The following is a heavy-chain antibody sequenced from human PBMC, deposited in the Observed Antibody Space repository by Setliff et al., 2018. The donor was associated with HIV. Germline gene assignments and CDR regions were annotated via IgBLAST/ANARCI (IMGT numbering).Heavy chain of an antibody. CDR3: ARNTPGIVPRRVGFDP. Sequence: ASVKVSCKASGYTFSDFYIHWVRQAPGQGLEWMGWINPNSGGTNYAQRFQGRATMTRDTSSSTAYLELSRLISDDTAVYYCARNTPGIVPRRVGFDPWGQGTLGTVSS. D-gene: IGHD1-26*01. CDR2: INPNSGGT. CDR1: GYTFSDFY. V-gene: IGHV1-2*02. J-gene: IGHJ5*02.